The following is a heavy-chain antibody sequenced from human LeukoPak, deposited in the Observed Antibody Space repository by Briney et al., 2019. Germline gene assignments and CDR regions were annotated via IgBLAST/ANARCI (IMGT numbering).Heavy chain of an antibody. V-gene: IGHV4-30-2*01. D-gene: IGHD4-17*01. J-gene: IGHJ5*02. CDR3: ARVNGYGDYNWFDP. Sequence: PSETLSLTCTVSGGSISSGGYSWSWLRQPPGKGLEWIGYIYHSGSTYYNPSLKSRVTISVDRSKNQFSLKLSSVTAADTAVYYCARVNGYGDYNWFDPWGQGTLVTVSS. CDR2: IYHSGST. CDR1: GGSISSGGYS.